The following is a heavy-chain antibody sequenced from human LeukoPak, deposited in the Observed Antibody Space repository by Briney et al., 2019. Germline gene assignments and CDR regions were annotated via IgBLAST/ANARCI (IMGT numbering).Heavy chain of an antibody. Sequence: ASVKVSCKASGYTFTSYGISWVRQAPGQGLEWMGGISAYNCNTNYAQQLQGRVTMTTDTSTSTAYMELRSLRSDDTAVYYCARGTASSGYYFGSDYCGQGTLVTVSS. CDR3: ARGTASSGYYFGSDY. CDR1: GYTFTSYG. J-gene: IGHJ4*02. V-gene: IGHV1-18*01. D-gene: IGHD3-22*01. CDR2: ISAYNCNT.